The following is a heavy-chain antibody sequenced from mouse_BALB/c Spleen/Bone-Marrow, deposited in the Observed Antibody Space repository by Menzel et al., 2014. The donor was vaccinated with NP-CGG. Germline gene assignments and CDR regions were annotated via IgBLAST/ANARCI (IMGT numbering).Heavy chain of an antibody. V-gene: IGHV1-5*01. D-gene: IGHD3-1*01. CDR1: GYTFSNYW. Sequence: EVQLQQSGTVLARPGDAVKMSCKASGYTFSNYWMHWVKQRPGQGLEWIGTIYPENSDTTYNQKFKGKAKLTAVTSTSTAYMDLSSLTNEDSAVYYCTTLARTNFDYWGQGTTLTVSS. CDR3: TTLARTNFDY. J-gene: IGHJ2*01. CDR2: IYPENSDT.